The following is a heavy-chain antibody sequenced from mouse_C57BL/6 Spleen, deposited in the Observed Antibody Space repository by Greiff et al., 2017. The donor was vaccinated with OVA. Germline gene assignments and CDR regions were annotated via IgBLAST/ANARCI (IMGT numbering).Heavy chain of an antibody. CDR1: GYTFTDYE. J-gene: IGHJ3*01. V-gene: IGHV1-15*01. CDR2: IDPETGGT. D-gene: IGHD2-3*01. Sequence: VKLQESGAELVRPGASVTLSCKASGYTFTDYEMHWVKQTPVHGLEWIGAIDPETGGTAYNQKFKGKAILTADKSSSTAYMELRSLTSEDSAVYYCTRSGDGYYVAWFAYWGQGTLVTVSA. CDR3: TRSGDGYYVAWFAY.